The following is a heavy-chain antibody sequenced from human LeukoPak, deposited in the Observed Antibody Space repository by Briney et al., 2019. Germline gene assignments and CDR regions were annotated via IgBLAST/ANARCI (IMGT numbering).Heavy chain of an antibody. D-gene: IGHD5-24*01. CDR2: IYYSGST. CDR1: GGSISDYY. CDR3: ARFSMGGYTVFDY. J-gene: IGHJ4*02. Sequence: SETLSLTCTVSGGSISDYYWSWIRQPPGKGLEWIGYIYYSGSTNYNPSLKSRVTISVDTSKNQFSLKLSSVTAADTAVYYCARFSMGGYTVFDYWGQGTLVTVSS. V-gene: IGHV4-59*01.